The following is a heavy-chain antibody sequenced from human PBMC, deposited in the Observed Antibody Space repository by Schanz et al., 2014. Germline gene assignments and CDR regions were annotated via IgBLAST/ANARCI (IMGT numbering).Heavy chain of an antibody. J-gene: IGHJ6*02. D-gene: IGHD2-2*02. CDR1: GFTFSDYY. CDR3: AKHLYQYNYYGMDV. CDR2: ISGSGGST. V-gene: IGHV3-23*04. Sequence: VQLVESGGGVVQPGRSLRLSCAASGFTFSDYYMSWIRQAPGKGLEWVSTISGSGGSTYYADSVKGRFTISRDNSKNTLSLQLNSLRADDTAVYYCAKHLYQYNYYGMDVWGQGTTXTVSS.